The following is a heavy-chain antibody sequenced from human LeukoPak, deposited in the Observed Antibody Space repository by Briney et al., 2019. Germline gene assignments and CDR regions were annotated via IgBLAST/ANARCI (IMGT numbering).Heavy chain of an antibody. Sequence: SETLSLTCTVSGGSISSQYWSWIRQPPGKGLEGIGYIYYSGSTNYNPSLKSRVTISVNTSKNQFSLKLSSVTAADTAVYYCARDRADYDILTGYYSVKYNWFDPWGQGTLVTVSS. CDR1: GGSISSQY. CDR2: IYYSGST. J-gene: IGHJ5*02. D-gene: IGHD3-9*01. CDR3: ARDRADYDILTGYYSVKYNWFDP. V-gene: IGHV4-59*11.